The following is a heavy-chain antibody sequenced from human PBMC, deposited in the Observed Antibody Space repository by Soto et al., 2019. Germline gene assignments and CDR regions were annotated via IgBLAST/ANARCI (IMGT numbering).Heavy chain of an antibody. V-gene: IGHV3-33*01. CDR2: IWYDGSNK. CDR3: ARVTPRFLEWSYGMDV. Sequence: GGSLRLSCAASGFTFSSYGMHWVRQAPGKGLEWVAVIWYDGSNKYYADSVKGRFTISRDNSKNTLYLQMNSLRAEDTAVYYCARVTPRFLEWSYGMDVWGQGTTVTVSS. D-gene: IGHD3-3*01. CDR1: GFTFSSYG. J-gene: IGHJ6*02.